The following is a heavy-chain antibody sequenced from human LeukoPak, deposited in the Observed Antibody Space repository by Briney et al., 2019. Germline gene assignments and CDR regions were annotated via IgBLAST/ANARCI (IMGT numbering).Heavy chain of an antibody. V-gene: IGHV5-10-1*01. CDR1: GYSFTSYW. CDR3: ASWRSVAGAFDI. D-gene: IGHD2-15*01. Sequence: GESLKVSCKGSGYSFTSYWISWVRQMPGKGLEWMGRIDPSDSYTNYSPSFQGHVTISADKSISTAYLQWSSLKASDTAMYYCASWRSVAGAFDIWGQGTMVTVSS. CDR2: IDPSDSYT. J-gene: IGHJ3*02.